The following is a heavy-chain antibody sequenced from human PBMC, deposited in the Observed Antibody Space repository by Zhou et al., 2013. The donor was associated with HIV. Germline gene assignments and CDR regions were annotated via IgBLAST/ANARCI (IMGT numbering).Heavy chain of an antibody. Sequence: QVQLQESGPGLVKPAETLSLTCTVSGDSISRTNYYWAWIRQSPGKGLEWIGSVYHSGNTYYNPSLESRVTISVDTSKNHFSLRLTSVTAADTAVYYCARPPWQLRPRPAFDIWGQGTVVAVSS. J-gene: IGHJ3*02. CDR2: VYHSGNT. V-gene: IGHV4-39*07. CDR1: GDSISRTNYY. CDR3: ARPPWQLRPRPAFDI. D-gene: IGHD1-26*01.